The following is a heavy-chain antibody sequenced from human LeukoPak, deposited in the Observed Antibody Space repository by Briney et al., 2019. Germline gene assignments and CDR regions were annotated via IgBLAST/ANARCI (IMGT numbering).Heavy chain of an antibody. J-gene: IGHJ4*02. CDR1: GDSVFSNSAA. D-gene: IGHD6-19*01. Sequence: SQTLSLTCAISGDSVFSNSAAWNWIRQSPSRVLEWLGRTYYRSKWYNDYGVSVKRRITTKPATSKNQLSMQLNSVTPEDTAVYYCARERLGIAVAGWAYYFDYWGQGTLVTVSS. V-gene: IGHV6-1*01. CDR3: ARERLGIAVAGWAYYFDY. CDR2: TYYRSKWYN.